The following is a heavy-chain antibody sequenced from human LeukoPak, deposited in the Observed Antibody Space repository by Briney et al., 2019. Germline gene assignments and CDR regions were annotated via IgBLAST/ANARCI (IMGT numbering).Heavy chain of an antibody. D-gene: IGHD1-26*01. J-gene: IGHJ4*02. Sequence: SETLSLTCTVSGGSNRSYYWSWIRQPPGKGLEWIGYIYYSGSTNYNPSLRSRVTISVDTSKNQFSLKLSSVTAADTAVYYCARISGSYFDYWGQGTLVTVSS. CDR1: GGSNRSYY. V-gene: IGHV4-59*01. CDR2: IYYSGST. CDR3: ARISGSYFDY.